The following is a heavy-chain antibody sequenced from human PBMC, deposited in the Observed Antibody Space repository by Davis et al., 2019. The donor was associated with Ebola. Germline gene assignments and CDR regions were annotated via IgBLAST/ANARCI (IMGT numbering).Heavy chain of an antibody. CDR1: GGSISSYY. CDR3: AREYSSSRRYFDY. V-gene: IGHV4-59*01. D-gene: IGHD6-6*01. CDR2: IYYSGST. J-gene: IGHJ4*02. Sequence: PSETLSLTCTVSGGSISSYYWSWIRQPPGKGLEWIGYIYYSGSTNYNPSLKSRVTISVDTSKNQFSLKLSSVTAADTAVYYCAREYSSSRRYFDYWGQGTLVTVSS.